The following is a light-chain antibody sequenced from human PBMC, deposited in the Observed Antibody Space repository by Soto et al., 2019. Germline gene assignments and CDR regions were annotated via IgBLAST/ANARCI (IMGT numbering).Light chain of an antibody. CDR1: QDISNY. Sequence: DIQMTQSPPSLSVSVGDRVTITCQASQDISNYLHWFQQKPGKAPQLLIFDVSNLQTGVPSRFSGGGSGTDFALTISSLEPEDIATYYCQQDDSLPLTFGQGTRLEI. CDR2: DVS. CDR3: QQDDSLPLT. V-gene: IGKV1-33*01. J-gene: IGKJ5*01.